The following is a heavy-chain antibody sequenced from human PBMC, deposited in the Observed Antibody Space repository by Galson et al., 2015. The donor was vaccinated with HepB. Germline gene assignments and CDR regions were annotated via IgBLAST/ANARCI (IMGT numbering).Heavy chain of an antibody. V-gene: IGHV3-23*01. CDR1: GFTVSSNY. CDR3: ARDVSGYDYRGSYYYGMDV. Sequence: SLRLSCAASGFTVSSNYMSWVRQAPGKGLEWVSAISGSGGSTYCADSVKGRFTISRDNSKNTLYLQMNSLRAEDTAVYYCARDVSGYDYRGSYYYGMDVWGQGTTVTVSS. J-gene: IGHJ6*02. CDR2: ISGSGGST. D-gene: IGHD5-12*01.